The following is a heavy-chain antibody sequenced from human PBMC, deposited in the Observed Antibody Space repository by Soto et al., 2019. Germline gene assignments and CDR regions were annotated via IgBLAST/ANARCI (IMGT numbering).Heavy chain of an antibody. CDR2: INPNSGAT. CDR1: GYTFSDYY. J-gene: IGHJ4*02. D-gene: IGHD3-22*01. CDR3: ATQRLGDASGGYPFDY. V-gene: IGHV1-2*04. Sequence: ASVKVSCKASGYTFSDYYIHWVRQAPGQGLAWMGWINPNSGATNYAQKFQGWVTMTRDTSVSTAYMEVSRMTSDDTAMYYCATQRLGDASGGYPFDYWGQGTPVTVSS.